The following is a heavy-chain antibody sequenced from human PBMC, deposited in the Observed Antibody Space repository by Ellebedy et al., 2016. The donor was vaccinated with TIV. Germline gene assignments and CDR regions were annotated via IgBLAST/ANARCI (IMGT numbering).Heavy chain of an antibody. CDR1: GYTLTELS. Sequence: ASVKVSXKVSGYTLTELSMHWVRQAPGKGLEWMGGFDPEDGETIYAQKFQGRVTMTEDTSTDTAYMELSSLRSEDTAVYYCAREGDQDTAMAKWDYWGQGTLVTVSS. J-gene: IGHJ4*02. CDR2: FDPEDGET. CDR3: AREGDQDTAMAKWDY. V-gene: IGHV1-24*01. D-gene: IGHD5-18*01.